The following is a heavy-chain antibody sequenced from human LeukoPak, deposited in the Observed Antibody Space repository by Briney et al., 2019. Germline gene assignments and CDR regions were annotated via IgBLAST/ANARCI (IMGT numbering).Heavy chain of an antibody. D-gene: IGHD3-22*01. CDR1: GFTFSSYA. CDR2: ISGSGGST. V-gene: IGHV3-23*01. Sequence: GGSLRLSCAASGFTFSSYAVSWVRQAPGKGLEWVSAISGSGGSTYYADSVKGRFTISRDNSKNTLYLQMNSLRAEDTAVYYCAKGGIRAVITNYFDYWGQGTLVTVSS. CDR3: AKGGIRAVITNYFDY. J-gene: IGHJ4*02.